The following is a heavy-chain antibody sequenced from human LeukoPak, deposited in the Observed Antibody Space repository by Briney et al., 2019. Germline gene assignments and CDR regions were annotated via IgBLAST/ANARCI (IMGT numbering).Heavy chain of an antibody. Sequence: PGGSLRLSCAVSEFAFSSSYMGWVRQAPGEGLVWVSRIGTDGSDTHYADAVKGRFTISRDNAKNTPYLQMHRLRVEDTAVYYCVRLGGSSSVDYWGQGTLVTISS. V-gene: IGHV3-74*01. D-gene: IGHD6-6*01. J-gene: IGHJ4*02. CDR2: IGTDGSDT. CDR3: VRLGGSSSVDY. CDR1: EFAFSSSY.